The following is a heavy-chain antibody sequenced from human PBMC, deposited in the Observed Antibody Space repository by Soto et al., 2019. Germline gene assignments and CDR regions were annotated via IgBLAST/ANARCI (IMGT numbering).Heavy chain of an antibody. J-gene: IGHJ6*02. V-gene: IGHV3-23*01. CDR1: GFTFSSYA. CDR2: ITGSGGST. D-gene: IGHD6-19*01. Sequence: EVQLLESGGGLVQPGGSLRLSCAASGFTFSSYAMSWVRQAPGKGLEWVSTITGSGGSTYYADSVKGRFTISRDNSKNALYLRMNRLRGEDTAVYYCATDRSVYGSGWYSGYYNYYGMDVWGQGTTVTVAS. CDR3: ATDRSVYGSGWYSGYYNYYGMDV.